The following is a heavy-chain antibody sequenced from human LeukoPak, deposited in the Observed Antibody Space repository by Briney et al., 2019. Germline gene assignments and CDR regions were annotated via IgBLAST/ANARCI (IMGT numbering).Heavy chain of an antibody. CDR1: DGSINIDTYY. Sequence: SETLSLTCTVSDGSINIDTYYWSWIRQPAGKGLEWIGYIYHSGSTYYNPSLKSRVTISVDRSKNQFSLKLSSVTAADTAVYYCARGYYDSTQGCDDAFDIWGQGTMVTVSS. V-gene: IGHV4-30-2*01. J-gene: IGHJ3*02. CDR2: IYHSGST. CDR3: ARGYYDSTQGCDDAFDI. D-gene: IGHD3-22*01.